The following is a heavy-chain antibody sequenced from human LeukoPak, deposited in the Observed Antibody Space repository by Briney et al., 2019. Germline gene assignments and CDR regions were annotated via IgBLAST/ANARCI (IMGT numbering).Heavy chain of an antibody. J-gene: IGHJ4*02. CDR1: GGTFSSYA. CDR3: ARGLGSNFYYALDY. V-gene: IGHV1-18*01. Sequence: AASVKVSCKASGGTFSSYAISWVRQAPGQGLEWMGWISGYNGNTNYEQKVQGRVTMTTDTSTNTAYMELRSLRSDDTAVYYCARGLGSNFYYALDYWGQGTLVTVSS. CDR2: ISGYNGNT. D-gene: IGHD3-22*01.